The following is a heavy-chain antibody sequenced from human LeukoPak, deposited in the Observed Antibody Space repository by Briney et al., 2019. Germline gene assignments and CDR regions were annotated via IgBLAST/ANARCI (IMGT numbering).Heavy chain of an antibody. CDR3: ARVHSGRPLGFAAFDI. Sequence: ASVKVSCKASGYTFTGYYMHWVRQAPGQGLEWMGWINPNSGGTNYAQKFQGRVTMTRDTSISTAYMELRSLRSDDTAVYYCARVHSGRPLGFAAFDIWGQGTMVTVSS. CDR2: INPNSGGT. J-gene: IGHJ3*02. V-gene: IGHV1-2*02. D-gene: IGHD1-26*01. CDR1: GYTFTGYY.